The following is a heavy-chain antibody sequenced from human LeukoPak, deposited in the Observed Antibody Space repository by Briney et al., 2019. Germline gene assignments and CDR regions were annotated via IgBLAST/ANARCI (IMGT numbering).Heavy chain of an antibody. D-gene: IGHD3-22*01. CDR3: AKELFPSGVVVTDMWDC. Sequence: GGSLRLSCAASGFTFNNYGMHWVRQAPGKGLEWVAVISHDGSNKYYADSVKGRFTISRDNSKNTLYMQINSLRPEDTAIYFCAKELFPSGVVVTDMWDCWGQGTLVTVSS. CDR1: GFTFNNYG. CDR2: ISHDGSNK. V-gene: IGHV3-30*18. J-gene: IGHJ4*02.